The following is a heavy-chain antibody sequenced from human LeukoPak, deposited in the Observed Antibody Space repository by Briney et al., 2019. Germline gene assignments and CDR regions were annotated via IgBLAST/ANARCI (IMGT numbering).Heavy chain of an antibody. CDR2: IWYDGSNK. Sequence: GGSLRLSCAASGFTFNNYGMHWVRQAPGKGLEWVAVIWYDGSNKLYADSVKGRFTISRDNSKNTLYLQMNSLRAEDMAVYYCARDRTSSSEYFDYWGQGTLVTVSS. CDR3: ARDRTSSSEYFDY. J-gene: IGHJ4*02. V-gene: IGHV3-33*01. CDR1: GFTFNNYG. D-gene: IGHD6-6*01.